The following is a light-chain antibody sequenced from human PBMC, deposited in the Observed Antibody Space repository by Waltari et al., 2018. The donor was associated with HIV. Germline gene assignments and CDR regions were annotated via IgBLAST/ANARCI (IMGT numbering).Light chain of an antibody. V-gene: IGLV1-40*01. CDR3: QSSDSSPLVI. Sequence: QSVLTQPPSVSGAPGQRVTISCTGTSSNIGAGYDVHWYQQVPGTAPKLLIYGDSHRPSGVPDRFTGSKSGASASLVITGLQAEDEADYYCQSSDSSPLVIFGGGTKLTVL. J-gene: IGLJ2*01. CDR2: GDS. CDR1: SSNIGAGYD.